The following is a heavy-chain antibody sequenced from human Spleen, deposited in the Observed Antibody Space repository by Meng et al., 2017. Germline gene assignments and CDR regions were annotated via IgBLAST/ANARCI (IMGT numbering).Heavy chain of an antibody. CDR2: IGHSGTN. J-gene: IGHJ5*02. V-gene: IGHV4-39*01. CDR3: VRSSGWVRTGFDP. CDR1: GGSISTSGYY. Sequence: QPQLQDSGPVLVKPSQALSLACPVSGGSISTSGYYWGWIRQPPGKGLEWIGSIGHSGTNYYTPSLRRRVTVSIDTSKNQFSLEVTSVTAADTAVYYCVRSSGWVRTGFDPWGQGTLVTVSS. D-gene: IGHD6-19*01.